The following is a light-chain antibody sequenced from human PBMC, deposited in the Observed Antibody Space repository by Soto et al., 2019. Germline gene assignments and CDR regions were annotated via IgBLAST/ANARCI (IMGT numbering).Light chain of an antibody. Sequence: IRMYMSASALSANIADRVTITCRASQSTRRSLNWYQQKPGKAPKLLIYAASSLQSGVPSRFSGSGYGTDFTLTITSLQSEDFAIYYCQQSYSSPLTFGQGTNV. CDR2: AAS. J-gene: IGKJ1*01. V-gene: IGKV1-39*01. CDR1: QSTRRS. CDR3: QQSYSSPLT.